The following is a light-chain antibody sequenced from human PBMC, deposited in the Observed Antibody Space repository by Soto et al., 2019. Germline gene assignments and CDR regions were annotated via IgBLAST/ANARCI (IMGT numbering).Light chain of an antibody. Sequence: EVVLTQSPATLSVSPGERVTLSCRASQSVDINLAWYQQKPGQAPRLLIYGASTRATDMPGRFSGRGAGAEFTLTISSLQSEDFAVYYCQQYRGWPRTFGQGTKVDIK. CDR2: GAS. CDR1: QSVDIN. V-gene: IGKV3-15*01. J-gene: IGKJ1*01. CDR3: QQYRGWPRT.